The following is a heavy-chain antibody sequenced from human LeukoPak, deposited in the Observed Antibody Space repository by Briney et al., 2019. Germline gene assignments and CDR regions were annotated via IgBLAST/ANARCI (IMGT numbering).Heavy chain of an antibody. D-gene: IGHD2-15*01. CDR2: IYSGGST. V-gene: IGHV3-66*01. CDR3: ARVGYTDTWYSSPPFDY. Sequence: GGSLRLSCAASGFTVSSNYMNWVRQAPGKGLEWVSVIYSGGSTYYADSVKGRFTISRDNSKNTLYLQMNSLRVEDTAVYYCARVGYTDTWYSSPPFDYWGQGTLVTVSS. J-gene: IGHJ4*02. CDR1: GFTVSSNY.